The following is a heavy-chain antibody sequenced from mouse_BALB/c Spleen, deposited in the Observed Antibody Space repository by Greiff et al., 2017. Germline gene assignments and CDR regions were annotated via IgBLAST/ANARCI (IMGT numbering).Heavy chain of an antibody. V-gene: IGHV3-6*02. J-gene: IGHJ3*01. Sequence: EVQLQQSGPGLVKPSQSLSLTCSVTGYSITSGYYWNWIRQFPGNKLEWMGYISYDGSNNYNPSLKNRISITRDTSKNQFFLKLNSVTTEDTATYYCARDYDYGFGYWGQGTLVTVSA. D-gene: IGHD2-4*01. CDR2: ISYDGSN. CDR1: GYSITSGYY. CDR3: ARDYDYGFGY.